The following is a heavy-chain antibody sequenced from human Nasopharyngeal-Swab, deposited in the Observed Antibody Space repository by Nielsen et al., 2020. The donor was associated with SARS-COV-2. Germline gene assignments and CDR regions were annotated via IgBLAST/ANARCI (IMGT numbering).Heavy chain of an antibody. V-gene: IGHV3-23*01. CDR2: ISGSGGST. D-gene: IGHD3-10*01. Sequence: GESLKISCAASGFTFSNYAMSWVRQAPGKGLEWVSAISGSGGSTYYADSVKGRFTISRDNAKNSLYLQMNSLRAEDTAVYYCASLVGGSGRSSFYYYYGMDVWGQGTTVTVSS. CDR3: ASLVGGSGRSSFYYYYGMDV. CDR1: GFTFSNYA. J-gene: IGHJ6*02.